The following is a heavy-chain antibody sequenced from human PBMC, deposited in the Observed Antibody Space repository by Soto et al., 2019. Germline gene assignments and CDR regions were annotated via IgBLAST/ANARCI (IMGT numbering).Heavy chain of an antibody. V-gene: IGHV3-23*01. CDR1: GFTFSSYA. Sequence: GGSLRLSCAASGFTFSSYAMSWVRQAPGKGLEWVSAISGSGGSKYYADSVKGRSTISRDNSKNTLYLQMNSLRAEDTAVYYCAKVQTSTIFGVVIGAFDIWGQGTMVTVSS. CDR2: ISGSGGSK. CDR3: AKVQTSTIFGVVIGAFDI. J-gene: IGHJ3*02. D-gene: IGHD3-3*01.